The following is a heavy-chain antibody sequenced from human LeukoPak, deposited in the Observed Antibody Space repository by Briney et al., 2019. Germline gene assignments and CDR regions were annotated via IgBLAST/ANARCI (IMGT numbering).Heavy chain of an antibody. J-gene: IGHJ5*02. Sequence: GGSLRLSCSASGFSINMYYMTWVRQAPGRGLEWVSVLYSGGSTYYAASVKGRFTISRDNSKNTLYLQMNSLRAEDTAVYYCAKDHITMVRVNWFDPWGQGTLVTVSS. CDR3: AKDHITMVRVNWFDP. CDR2: LYSGGST. V-gene: IGHV3-66*02. D-gene: IGHD3-10*01. CDR1: GFSINMYY.